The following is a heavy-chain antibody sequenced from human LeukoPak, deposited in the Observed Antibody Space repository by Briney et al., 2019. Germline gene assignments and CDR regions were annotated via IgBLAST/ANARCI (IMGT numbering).Heavy chain of an antibody. CDR2: VYFSATT. J-gene: IGHJ4*02. Sequence: SETLSLTCTVSGGSISSTSYHWGWIRQPPGKGLEWVGSVYFSATTYYNPSLKSRVTISVDTSKNQFSLKLTSVTAADTAVYYCARHLYSYGYFDYWGQGTLVTVSS. V-gene: IGHV4-39*01. CDR3: ARHLYSYGYFDY. D-gene: IGHD5-18*01. CDR1: GGSISSTSYH.